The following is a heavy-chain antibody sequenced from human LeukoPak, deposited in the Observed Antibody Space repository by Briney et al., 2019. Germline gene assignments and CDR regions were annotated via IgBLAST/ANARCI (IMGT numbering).Heavy chain of an antibody. J-gene: IGHJ6*02. D-gene: IGHD6-13*01. CDR3: AKGGSSWYYYYGMDV. CDR1: GFTFSDFY. Sequence: GGSLRLSCAASGFTFSDFYMSWIRQAPGKGLEWVSYISSSGSTIYYADSVKGRFTISRDNAKNSLYLQMNSLRAEDTAVYYCAKGGSSWYYYYGMDVWGQGTTVTVSS. V-gene: IGHV3-11*01. CDR2: ISSSGSTI.